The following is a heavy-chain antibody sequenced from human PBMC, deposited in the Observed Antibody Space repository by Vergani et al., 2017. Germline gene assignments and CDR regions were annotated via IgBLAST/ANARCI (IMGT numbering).Heavy chain of an antibody. CDR3: ARDQRNESVVGFDY. Sequence: QVQLVQSGAEVKKPGSSVKVSCKASGGTFSSYAISWVRQAPGQGLEWMGIINPSGGSTSYAQKFQGRVTMTRDTSTSTVYMELSSLRSEDTAVYYCARDQRNESVVGFDYWGQGTLVTVSS. V-gene: IGHV1-46*01. CDR1: GGTFSSYA. J-gene: IGHJ4*02. D-gene: IGHD4-23*01. CDR2: INPSGGST.